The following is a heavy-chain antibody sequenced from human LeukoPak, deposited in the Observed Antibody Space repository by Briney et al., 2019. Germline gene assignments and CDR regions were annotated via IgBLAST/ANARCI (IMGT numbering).Heavy chain of an antibody. CDR2: INHSGST. Sequence: NASETLSLTCAVYGGSFSGYYWSWIRQPPGKGLEWIGEINHSGSTNYNPSLKSRVTISVDTSKNQFSLKLSSVTAADTAVYYCARRRGVLYSYGFDYWGQGILVTVSS. V-gene: IGHV4-34*01. J-gene: IGHJ4*02. CDR1: GGSFSGYY. CDR3: ARRRGVLYSYGFDY. D-gene: IGHD5-18*01.